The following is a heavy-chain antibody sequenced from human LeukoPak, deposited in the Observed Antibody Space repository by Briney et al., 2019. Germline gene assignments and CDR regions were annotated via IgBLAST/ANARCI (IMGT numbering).Heavy chain of an antibody. D-gene: IGHD4-17*01. CDR1: GFTFSSYA. CDR2: ISGSGGST. J-gene: IGHJ4*02. V-gene: IGHV3-23*01. CDR3: ARDSSPTVTVTDDY. Sequence: GGSLRLSCAASGFTFSSYAMSWVRQAPGKGLEWVSAISGSGGSTYYADSVKGRFTISRDNSKNTLYLQMNSLRAEDTAVYYCARDSSPTVTVTDDYWGQGTLVTVSS.